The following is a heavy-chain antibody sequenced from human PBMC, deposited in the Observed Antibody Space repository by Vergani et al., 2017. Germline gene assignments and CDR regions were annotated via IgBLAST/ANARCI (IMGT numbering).Heavy chain of an antibody. D-gene: IGHD5-12*01. CDR1: GGTFSSYA. Sequence: QVQLVQSGAEVKKPGSSVKVSCKASGGTFSSYAISWVRQAPGQGLEWMGGIIPIFGKANYAQKFQGRVTITADESTSTAYMELSSLRSEDTAVYYCARDLVDIVATTRNYYYYYMDVWGKGTTVTVSS. V-gene: IGHV1-69*01. CDR3: ARDLVDIVATTRNYYYYYMDV. CDR2: IIPIFGKA. J-gene: IGHJ6*03.